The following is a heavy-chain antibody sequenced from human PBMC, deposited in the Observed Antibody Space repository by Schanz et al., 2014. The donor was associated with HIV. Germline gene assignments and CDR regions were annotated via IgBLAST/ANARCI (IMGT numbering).Heavy chain of an antibody. CDR1: GFTFSDYY. Sequence: QVYLVESGGGLVKPGGSLRLTCAASGFTFSDYYSNWIRQAPGKGLEWVSYISSSGATIYYADSMKGRFTISRDNAKKSLYLQMNNLRAEDTAVYFCARVSWGSSSSLLNWCQGTLVTVSS. V-gene: IGHV3-11*01. D-gene: IGHD6-13*01. J-gene: IGHJ4*02. CDR2: ISSSGATI. CDR3: ARVSWGSSSSLLN.